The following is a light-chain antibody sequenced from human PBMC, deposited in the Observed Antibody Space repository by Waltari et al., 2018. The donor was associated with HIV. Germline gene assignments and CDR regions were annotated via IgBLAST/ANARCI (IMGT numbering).Light chain of an antibody. CDR2: LKSDGSD. CDR1: SAHSKYV. J-gene: IGLJ3*02. CDR3: QTWDTGIQV. Sequence: QLVLTQSPSASASLGASVRITCTLSSAHSKYVLAWHQQRPEKGPRFLMRLKSDGSDIRGDGIPDRFSVSSSGAERYLTISSLQSEDEADYYCQTWDTGIQVFGGGTKLTVL. V-gene: IGLV4-69*01.